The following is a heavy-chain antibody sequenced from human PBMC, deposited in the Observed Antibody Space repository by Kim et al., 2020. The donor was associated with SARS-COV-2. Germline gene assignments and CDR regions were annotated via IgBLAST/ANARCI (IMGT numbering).Heavy chain of an antibody. Sequence: GGSLRLSCTVSGFTFSTFWMTWVRQAPGKGLEWVATINQDGTERYYVDSLKGRFTISRDNTRHSLYLHMNSLRAGDTAVYFCARTETYYNFLTGYLNYRYYYMDVWGKGTTVTVSS. CDR1: GFTFSTFW. CDR3: ARTETYYNFLTGYLNYRYYYMDV. D-gene: IGHD3-9*01. CDR2: INQDGTER. J-gene: IGHJ6*03. V-gene: IGHV3-7*01.